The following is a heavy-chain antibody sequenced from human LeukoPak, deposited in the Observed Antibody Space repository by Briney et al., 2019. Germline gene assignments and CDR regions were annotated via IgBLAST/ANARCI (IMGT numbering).Heavy chain of an antibody. CDR2: IYYSGST. V-gene: IGHV4-39*07. J-gene: IGHJ6*03. CDR1: GASTSSTTYY. CDR3: ARRLWFGEPNYYMDV. Sequence: KTSETLSLTCTVSGASTSSTTYYWGWIRQPPRKGLEWIASIYYSGSTYYNPSLKSRVTISVDTSKNQFSLKLSSVTAADTAVYYCARRLWFGEPNYYMDVWGKGTTVTISS. D-gene: IGHD3-10*01.